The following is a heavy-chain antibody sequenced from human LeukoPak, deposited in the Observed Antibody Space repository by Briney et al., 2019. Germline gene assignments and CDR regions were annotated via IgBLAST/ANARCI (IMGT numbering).Heavy chain of an antibody. V-gene: IGHV4-59*01. D-gene: IGHD5-12*01. CDR3: ARDPGLPYRGYSGYGEFDP. CDR2: IYYSGST. CDR1: GGSISSYY. Sequence: SETLSLTCTVPGGSISSYYWSWIRQPPGKGLEWIGYIYYSGSTNYNPSLKSRVTISVDTSKNQFSLKLSSVTAADTAVYYCARDPGLPYRGYSGYGEFDPWGQGTLVTVSS. J-gene: IGHJ5*02.